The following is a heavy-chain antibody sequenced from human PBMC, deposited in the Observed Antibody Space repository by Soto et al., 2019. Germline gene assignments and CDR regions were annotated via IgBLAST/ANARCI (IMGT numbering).Heavy chain of an antibody. CDR2: INDRGSI. D-gene: IGHD3-9*01. CDR3: ARESHDILTGPPWVWYFDL. J-gene: IGHJ2*01. CDR1: GGSFSGYY. Sequence: QVQLQQWGAGPLRPLETLSLTCGVSGGSFSGYYWAWIRRSPGKGLEWIGEINDRGSINYNPSPKSRVSISVDTSKNHYSLNLRSVTAADTAVYYCARESHDILTGPPWVWYFDLWGRCTLVTVSS. V-gene: IGHV4-34*01.